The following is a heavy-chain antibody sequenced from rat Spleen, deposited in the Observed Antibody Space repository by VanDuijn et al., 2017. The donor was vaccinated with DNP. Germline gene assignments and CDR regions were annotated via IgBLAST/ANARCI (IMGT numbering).Heavy chain of an antibody. D-gene: IGHD1-9*01. Sequence: EVQLVESGGGLVQPGRSLKLSCAASGFTFSNYGMAWVRQAPTKGLEWVATINYDGSNTFFGDSVKGRFTISRDNAKSTLYQQMDSLRSEDTATYYCSREFHTSGITPFDYWGQGVIVTVSS. CDR1: GFTFSNYG. CDR2: INYDGSNT. CDR3: SREFHTSGITPFDY. V-gene: IGHV5-29*01. J-gene: IGHJ2*01.